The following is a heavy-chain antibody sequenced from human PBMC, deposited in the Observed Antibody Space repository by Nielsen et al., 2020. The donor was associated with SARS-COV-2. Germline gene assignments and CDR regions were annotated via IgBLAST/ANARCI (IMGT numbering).Heavy chain of an antibody. Sequence: GGSLRLSCAASGFTFDDYAMHWVRQAPGKGLEWVSGISWNSGSTIYYADSVKGRFTISRDNAKNSLYLQMSSLRAEDTAVYYCATLGYSSSPKGGYYFDYWGQGTLVTVSS. V-gene: IGHV3-9*01. CDR1: GFTFDDYA. D-gene: IGHD6-6*01. CDR3: ATLGYSSSPKGGYYFDY. J-gene: IGHJ4*02. CDR2: ISWNSGSTI.